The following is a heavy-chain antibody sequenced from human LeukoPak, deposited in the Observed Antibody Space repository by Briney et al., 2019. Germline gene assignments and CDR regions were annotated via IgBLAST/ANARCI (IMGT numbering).Heavy chain of an antibody. CDR3: INQHNLAAADV. J-gene: IGHJ4*02. V-gene: IGHV2-5*04. CDR1: GFSLSTAGVG. CDR2: IYWHGDQ. D-gene: IGHD6-13*01. Sequence: SGPTLVKPTQTLTLTCTFSGFSLSTAGVGVGWIRQPPGKALEWLALIYWHGDQRYSPSLKTRLTIAKDTSKNQVALTLTNVDPVDTGSYYCINQHNLAAADVWGQGILVTVSS.